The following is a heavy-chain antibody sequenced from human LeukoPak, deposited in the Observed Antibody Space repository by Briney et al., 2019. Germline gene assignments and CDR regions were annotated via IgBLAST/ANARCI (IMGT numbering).Heavy chain of an antibody. CDR1: GVSLSSYY. CDR3: ARGHDYGDANWFDP. D-gene: IGHD4-17*01. V-gene: IGHV4-4*07. J-gene: IGHJ5*02. Sequence: PSETLSLTCTVSGVSLSSYYWSWVRQPPGKGLEWIGRISTSGNTNYTPSLKSRVAMSLDTSKNQFSLKLSSVTAADTAVYYCARGHDYGDANWFDPWGQGTLVTVSS. CDR2: ISTSGNT.